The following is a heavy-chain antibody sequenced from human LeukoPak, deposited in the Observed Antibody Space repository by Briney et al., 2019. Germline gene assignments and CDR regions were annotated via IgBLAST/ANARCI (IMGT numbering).Heavy chain of an antibody. J-gene: IGHJ4*02. CDR3: ARDPSDTAMATFDY. CDR1: GFTFSSYA. CDR2: ISYDGSNK. V-gene: IGHV3-30-3*01. Sequence: GGSLRLSCAASGFTFSSYAMHWVRQAPGEGLEWVAVISYDGSNKYYADSVKGRFTISRDNSKNTLYLQMNSLRAEDTAVYYCARDPSDTAMATFDYWGQGTLVTVSS. D-gene: IGHD5-18*01.